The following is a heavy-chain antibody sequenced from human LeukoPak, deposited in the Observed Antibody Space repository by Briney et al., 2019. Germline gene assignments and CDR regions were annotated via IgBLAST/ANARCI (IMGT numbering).Heavy chain of an antibody. J-gene: IGHJ4*02. D-gene: IGHD1-26*01. V-gene: IGHV3-23*01. CDR2: ISGSGDST. CDR3: AKLSGRYYLPLDY. Sequence: GGSLRLSCAVSGFTFSNYAMSWVRQAPGKGLEWVSVISGSGDSTYYADSVKGRFTISRDNSKNTVNLQMNGPRVEDTAVYYCAKLSGRYYLPLDYWGQGTLVTVSS. CDR1: GFTFSNYA.